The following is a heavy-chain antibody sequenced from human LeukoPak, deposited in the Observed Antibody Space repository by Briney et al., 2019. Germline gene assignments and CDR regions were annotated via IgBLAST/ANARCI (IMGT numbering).Heavy chain of an antibody. CDR3: ARGETHLGGGYWEIWFDP. Sequence: PSQTLSLTCTVSGGSISSGSYYWSWIRQPAGKGLEWIGRIYTSGSTNYNPSLKSRVTISVDTSKSQFSLKLSSVTAADTAVYYCARGETHLGGGYWEIWFDPWGQGTLVTVSS. V-gene: IGHV4-61*02. CDR2: IYTSGST. J-gene: IGHJ5*02. D-gene: IGHD1-26*01. CDR1: GGSISSGSYY.